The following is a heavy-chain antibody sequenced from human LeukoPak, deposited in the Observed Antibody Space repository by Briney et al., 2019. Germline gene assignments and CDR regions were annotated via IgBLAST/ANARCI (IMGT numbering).Heavy chain of an antibody. V-gene: IGHV4-59*02. CDR3: ARQPPNTASFDY. J-gene: IGHJ4*02. CDR2: IYSSGDI. Sequence: SDTQSLTCAVSGGSVNGYYWSWIRQTPGMGLEWIGYIYSSGDINYNPSLTSRLTMSVDTSNNQVSLKLSSVTAADTAVYFCARQPPNTASFDYWGQGTLVTVSS. CDR1: GGSVNGYY. D-gene: IGHD2-21*02.